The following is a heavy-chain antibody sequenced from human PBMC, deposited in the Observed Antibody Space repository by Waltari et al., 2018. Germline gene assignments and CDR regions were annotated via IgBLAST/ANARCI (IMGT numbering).Heavy chain of an antibody. V-gene: IGHV6-1*01. CDR2: TYYRSKWYN. CDR3: ARGRNSGFDY. D-gene: IGHD2-15*01. J-gene: IGHJ4*02. Sequence: QVQLQQSGPELVKPSQPLSLTFDISGASISRHGVAWNWIRQSPSRGLEWLGRTYYRSKWYNDYAVSVKSRITINPDTSKNQFSLQLNSVTPDDTALYYCARGRNSGFDYWGQGTLVTVSS. CDR1: GASISRHGVA.